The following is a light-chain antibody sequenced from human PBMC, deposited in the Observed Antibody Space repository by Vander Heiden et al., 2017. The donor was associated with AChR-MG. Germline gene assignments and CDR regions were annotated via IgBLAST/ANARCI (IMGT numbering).Light chain of an antibody. CDR3: QQSDDIPLT. Sequence: DIQMTQSPSSLSASVGDRVTITCRASQSINSYLNWYQQKPGKAPKLLIYAASSLQSGVPSRFSGSGSGTDFTLTISSLQPEDFATYYCQQSDDIPLTFGGGAKVEI. V-gene: IGKV1-39*01. CDR1: QSINSY. CDR2: AAS. J-gene: IGKJ4*01.